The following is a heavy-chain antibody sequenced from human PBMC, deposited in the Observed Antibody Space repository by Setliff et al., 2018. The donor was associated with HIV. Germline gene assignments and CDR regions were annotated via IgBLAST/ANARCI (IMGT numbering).Heavy chain of an antibody. CDR3: ARVDVELSGVFCHMGV. CDR2: MSHGGDYI. D-gene: IGHD1-7*01. J-gene: IGHJ6*02. Sequence: GSLRLSCAAAEFTLSAFSVTWVRQAPGKGLEWVASMSHGGDYIHHADSVRGRFTISRDNAKNLVYLEMSSLRVEDTAVYYCARVDVELSGVFCHMGVWGPGTTVTVSS. CDR1: EFTLSAFS. V-gene: IGHV3-21*06.